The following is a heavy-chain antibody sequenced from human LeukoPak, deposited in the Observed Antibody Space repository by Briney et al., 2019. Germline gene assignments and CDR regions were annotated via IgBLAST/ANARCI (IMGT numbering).Heavy chain of an antibody. D-gene: IGHD3-10*01. Sequence: SETLSLTCTVSGVSISSGGYYWSWIRQHPGKGLEWIGYIYYSGSTYYNPSLKSRVTISVDTSKNQFSLKLSSVTAADTAVYYCARVAYGSGIIFDYWGQGTLVTVSS. CDR2: IYYSGST. CDR1: GVSISSGGYY. V-gene: IGHV4-31*03. J-gene: IGHJ4*02. CDR3: ARVAYGSGIIFDY.